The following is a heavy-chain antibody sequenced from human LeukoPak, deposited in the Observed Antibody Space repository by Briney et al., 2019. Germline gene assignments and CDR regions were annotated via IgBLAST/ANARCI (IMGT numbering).Heavy chain of an antibody. CDR1: GGSFSGYY. Sequence: SETLSLTCAVYGGSFSGYYWSWIRQPPGKGLEWIGEINHSGSTYYNPSLKSRVTISVDTSKNQFSLKLSSVTAADTAVYYCARPYSGSYYFDYWGQGTLVTVSS. CDR2: INHSGST. V-gene: IGHV4-34*01. J-gene: IGHJ4*02. CDR3: ARPYSGSYYFDY. D-gene: IGHD1-26*01.